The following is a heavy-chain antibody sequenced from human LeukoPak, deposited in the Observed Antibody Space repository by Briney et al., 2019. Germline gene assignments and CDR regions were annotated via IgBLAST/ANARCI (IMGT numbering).Heavy chain of an antibody. J-gene: IGHJ4*02. CDR2: INHSGST. Sequence: PSETLSLTCAVYGGSFSGYYWSWIRQPPGKGLEWIGEINHSGSTNYNPSLKSRVTISVDTSKNQFSLKLSSVTAADTAVYYCARGDGYYDYVWGSYRRTYYFDYWGQGTLVTVSS. CDR1: GGSFSGYY. CDR3: ARGDGYYDYVWGSYRRTYYFDY. V-gene: IGHV4-34*01. D-gene: IGHD3-16*02.